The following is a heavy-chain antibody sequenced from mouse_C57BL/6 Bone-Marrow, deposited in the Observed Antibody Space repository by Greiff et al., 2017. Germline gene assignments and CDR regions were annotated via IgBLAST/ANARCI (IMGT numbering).Heavy chain of an antibody. V-gene: IGHV5-6*02. CDR3: ARRGGGYAMDY. CDR1: GFTFSSYG. CDR2: ISSGGSYT. J-gene: IGHJ4*01. Sequence: EVKLMESGGDLVKPGGSLKLSCAASGFTFSSYGMSWVRQTPDKRLEWVATISSGGSYTYYPASVKGRFTISRDNAKNTLYLQMSSLKAEDTAMYYCARRGGGYAMDYWGQGTSVTVSS.